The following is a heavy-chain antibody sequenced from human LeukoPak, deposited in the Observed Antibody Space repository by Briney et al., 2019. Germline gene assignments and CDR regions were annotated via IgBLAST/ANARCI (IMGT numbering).Heavy chain of an antibody. D-gene: IGHD3-10*01. CDR1: GFTFSSYA. CDR3: AKDVGGRSGELFQGNFAY. J-gene: IGHJ4*02. Sequence: PGGSLRLSCAASGFTFSSYAMSGVRQAPGKGLEWVSASSGSGGSTYYADSAKGRFTISRGNSKKKLYLQMNSLRAEDTAVYYCAKDVGGRSGELFQGNFAYWGQGTLVTVSS. V-gene: IGHV3-23*01. CDR2: SSGSGGST.